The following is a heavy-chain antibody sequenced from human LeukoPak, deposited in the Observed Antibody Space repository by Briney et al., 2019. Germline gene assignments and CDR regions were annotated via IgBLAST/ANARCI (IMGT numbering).Heavy chain of an antibody. D-gene: IGHD6-13*01. V-gene: IGHV3-30*18. Sequence: GGSLRLSCAASGFTFSSYGMHWVRQAPGKGLEWVAVISYDGSNKYYADSVKGRFTISRDNSKNTLYLQMNSLRAEDTAVYYCAKNRKDHSSSWVDPLYYYYGMDVWGQGTTVTVSS. CDR2: ISYDGSNK. CDR1: GFTFSSYG. J-gene: IGHJ6*02. CDR3: AKNRKDHSSSWVDPLYYYYGMDV.